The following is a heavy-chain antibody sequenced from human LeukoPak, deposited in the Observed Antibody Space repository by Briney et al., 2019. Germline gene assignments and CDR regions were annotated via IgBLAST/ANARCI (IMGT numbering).Heavy chain of an antibody. J-gene: IGHJ6*02. Sequence: PSQTLSLTCTVSGASISSGSYYWSWIRQPAGKGLEWIGRVYTSGSTNYNPSLKSRVTISVDTSKNPFSLKLSSVTAADTAVYYCARSASITGTRFYYYYGMDVWGQGTTVTVSS. V-gene: IGHV4-61*02. CDR3: ARSASITGTRFYYYYGMDV. D-gene: IGHD1-20*01. CDR1: GASISSGSYY. CDR2: VYTSGST.